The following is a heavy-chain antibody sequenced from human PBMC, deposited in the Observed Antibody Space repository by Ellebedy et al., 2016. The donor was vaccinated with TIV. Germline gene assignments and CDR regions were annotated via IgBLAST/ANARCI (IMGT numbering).Heavy chain of an antibody. CDR3: ARDIENSSGY. Sequence: AASVKVSCKASGYTFTSYYMHWVRQAPGQGLEWMGWINPNSGGTNYAQKFQGRVTMTRDMSISTAYMELSRLRSDDTAVYYCARDIENSSGYWGQGTLVTVSS. V-gene: IGHV1-2*02. CDR2: INPNSGGT. D-gene: IGHD6-19*01. CDR1: GYTFTSYY. J-gene: IGHJ4*02.